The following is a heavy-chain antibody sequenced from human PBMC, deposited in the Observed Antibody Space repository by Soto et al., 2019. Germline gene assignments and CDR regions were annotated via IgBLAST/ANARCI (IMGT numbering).Heavy chain of an antibody. Sequence: QAHLVQSGAEVKKPGASVKVSCKGSGYGFTTYGITWVRQAPGQGLEWMAWISAHNGNTNYAQKLQGRGTVTRDPSTSTAYMELRCLRSDDTAVYYCARGRYGDYWGQGALVTVSS. D-gene: IGHD1-1*01. CDR3: ARGRYGDY. CDR1: GYGFTTYG. CDR2: ISAHNGNT. V-gene: IGHV1-18*01. J-gene: IGHJ4*02.